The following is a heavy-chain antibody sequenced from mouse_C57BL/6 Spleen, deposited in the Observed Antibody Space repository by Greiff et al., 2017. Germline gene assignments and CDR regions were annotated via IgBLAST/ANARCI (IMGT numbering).Heavy chain of an antibody. CDR1: GYTFTSYW. CDR2: IDPSDSET. D-gene: IGHD1-3*01. Sequence: QVQLQQSGAELVRPGSSVKLSCKASGYTFTSYWMHWVKQRPIQGLEWIGNIDPSDSETHYNQKFKDKATLTVDKSSSTAYMQLSSLTSEDSAVYYCARCKGGLWYFDVWGTGTTVTVSS. CDR3: ARCKGGLWYFDV. V-gene: IGHV1-52*01. J-gene: IGHJ1*03.